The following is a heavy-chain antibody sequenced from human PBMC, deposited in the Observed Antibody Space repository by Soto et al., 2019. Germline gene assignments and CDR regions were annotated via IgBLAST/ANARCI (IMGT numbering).Heavy chain of an antibody. CDR3: ARGRSKYYDILTGYYPNAYYLDY. D-gene: IGHD3-9*01. J-gene: IGHJ4*02. V-gene: IGHV4-34*01. CDR1: GGSFSGYY. Sequence: QVQLQQWGAGLLKPSETLSLTCAVYGGSFSGYYWSWIRQPPGQGLEWIGEINHSGSTNYNPSLKSRVTISVDTSKKQFSLKLSSVTAAYTAVYYCARGRSKYYDILTGYYPNAYYLDYWGQGTLVTVSS. CDR2: INHSGST.